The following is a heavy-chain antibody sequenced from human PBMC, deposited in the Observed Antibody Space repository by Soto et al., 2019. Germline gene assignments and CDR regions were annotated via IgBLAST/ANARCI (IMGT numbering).Heavy chain of an antibody. J-gene: IGHJ3*02. CDR2: ISSSSSTI. Sequence: GGSLRLSCAASGFTFSSYSMNWVRQAPGKGLEWVSYISSSSSTIYYADSVKGRFTISRDNAKNSLYLQMISLRDEDTAVYYCARDSKEYSSSSFAFDIWGQGTMVTVSS. D-gene: IGHD6-6*01. CDR1: GFTFSSYS. V-gene: IGHV3-48*02. CDR3: ARDSKEYSSSSFAFDI.